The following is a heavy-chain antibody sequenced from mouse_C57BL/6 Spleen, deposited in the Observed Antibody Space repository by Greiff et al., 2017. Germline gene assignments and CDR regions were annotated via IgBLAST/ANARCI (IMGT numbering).Heavy chain of an antibody. CDR1: GYAFTNYL. CDR2: INPGSGGT. CDR3: ARSWDYGVEFAC. D-gene: IGHD1-1*01. J-gene: IGHJ3*01. V-gene: IGHV1-54*01. Sequence: LEESGAELVRPGTSVKVSCKASGYAFTNYLIEWVKQRPGQGLEWIGVINPGSGGTNYNEKFKGKATLTADKSSSTAYMQLSSLSSEDSAVYFCARSWDYGVEFACWGQGTLVTVSA.